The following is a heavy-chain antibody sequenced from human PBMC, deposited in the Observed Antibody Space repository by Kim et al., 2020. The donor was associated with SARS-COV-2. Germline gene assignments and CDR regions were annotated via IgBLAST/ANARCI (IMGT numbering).Heavy chain of an antibody. V-gene: IGHV3-30*02. CDR3: AKAEAYDY. CDR2: EGNNN. Sequence: EGNNNDKADALQGRFTISRDNSKNTLYLQMNSLRAEDTAVYYCAKAEAYDYWGQGTLVTFSS. J-gene: IGHJ4*02.